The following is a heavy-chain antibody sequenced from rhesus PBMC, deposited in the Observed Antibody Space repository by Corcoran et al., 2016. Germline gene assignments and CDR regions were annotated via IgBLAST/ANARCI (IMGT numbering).Heavy chain of an antibody. V-gene: IGHV4-169*01. J-gene: IGHJ4*01. Sequence: QLQLQESGPGLVKPSETLSVTCAVSGGSISSNYWSWIRQPSGKGLEWIGRIYGSGSSTNYNPSLKRRVTLSVDTSKNQLSLELSSVTAADTAVYYCARHSLYYYSGSYPDYWGQGVLVTVSS. CDR2: IYGSGSST. CDR3: ARHSLYYYSGSYPDY. D-gene: IGHD3-16*01. CDR1: GGSISSNY.